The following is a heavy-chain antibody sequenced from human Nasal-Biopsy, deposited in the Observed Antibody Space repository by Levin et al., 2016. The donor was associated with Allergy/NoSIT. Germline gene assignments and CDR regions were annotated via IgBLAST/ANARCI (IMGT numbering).Heavy chain of an antibody. CDR3: ARLPRVNDIPTVVSAFDV. CDR1: DYSFSTHW. V-gene: IGHV5-51*01. D-gene: IGHD4-11*01. J-gene: IGHJ3*01. CDR2: LYPSDSDT. Sequence: GESLKISCTASDYSFSTHWIGWVRQTPGKGLEWMGLLYPSDSDTRYSPSFQGQITISADMSISTTYLQWTSLKASDSAMYYCARLPRVNDIPTVVSAFDVWGQGTVVTVSS.